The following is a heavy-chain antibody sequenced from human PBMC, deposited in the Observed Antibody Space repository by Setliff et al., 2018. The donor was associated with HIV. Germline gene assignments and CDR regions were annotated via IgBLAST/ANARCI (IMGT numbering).Heavy chain of an antibody. CDR3: ARDEIGV. Sequence: SETLSLTCTVSGGSITSGGYYWSWIRQHPGKGLEWIAYIVYSGRTYYNPSLKSRVTISVDASKGQFSLRLSSVTAADTAVYYCARDEIGVWGKGTTVTVSS. CDR1: GGSITSGGYY. CDR2: IVYSGRT. J-gene: IGHJ6*04. V-gene: IGHV4-31*03.